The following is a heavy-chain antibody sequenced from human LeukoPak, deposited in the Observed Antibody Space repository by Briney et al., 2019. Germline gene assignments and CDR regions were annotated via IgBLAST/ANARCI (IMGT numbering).Heavy chain of an antibody. Sequence: GGSLRLSCAASGFTFSSYAMSWVRQAPGKGLEWVSAISGSGGSTYYADSVKGRFTISRDNAKNSVSLQMNNLRAEDTAVYYCTRDATQYLRYGYFDSWGQGILVTVSS. CDR2: ISGSGGST. J-gene: IGHJ4*02. V-gene: IGHV3-23*01. D-gene: IGHD2/OR15-2a*01. CDR3: TRDATQYLRYGYFDS. CDR1: GFTFSSYA.